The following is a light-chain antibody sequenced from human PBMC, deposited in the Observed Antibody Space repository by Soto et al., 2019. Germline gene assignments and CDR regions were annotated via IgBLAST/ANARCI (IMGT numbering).Light chain of an antibody. J-gene: IGKJ2*01. CDR1: QSISDS. V-gene: IGKV1-5*03. Sequence: IQMTQSPSTLSAYVGDRVIITCRARQSISDSLAWYQQKPGKAPKLLIYKASILESGVPSRFSGSGSGTEFTLIINSLQPDDFATYFCQHYDTYSYNFGQGTKLEIK. CDR3: QHYDTYSYN. CDR2: KAS.